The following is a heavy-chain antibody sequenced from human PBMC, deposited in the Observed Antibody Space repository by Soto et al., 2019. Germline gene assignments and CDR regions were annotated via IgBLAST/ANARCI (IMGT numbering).Heavy chain of an antibody. V-gene: IGHV4-59*01. CDR3: VRDVSPTY. CDR2: IYYSGSP. CDR1: GDSISPYY. Sequence: SETLSLTCIVSGDSISPYYWTWIRQPPGKGLEWIGHIYYSGSPNYNPSLKSRVTISVDTSKSQFSLKLSSVTAADTAVYYCVRDVSPTYWGQGMLVTVS. J-gene: IGHJ4*02.